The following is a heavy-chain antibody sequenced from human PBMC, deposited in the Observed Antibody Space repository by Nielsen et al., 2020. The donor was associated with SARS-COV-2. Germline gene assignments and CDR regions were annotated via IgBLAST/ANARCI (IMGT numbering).Heavy chain of an antibody. CDR2: ISAGGDTT. D-gene: IGHD6-6*01. V-gene: IGHV3-23*01. J-gene: IGHJ4*02. Sequence: GESLKISCAASGFTFSSYAMSWVRQAPGQGLEWVSAISAGGDTTSYADSVKGRLTISRDNSENALYLQMNSLRAEDTAVYYCAKKGGSTSPYFDSWGQGTLVTVSS. CDR3: AKKGGSTSPYFDS. CDR1: GFTFSSYA.